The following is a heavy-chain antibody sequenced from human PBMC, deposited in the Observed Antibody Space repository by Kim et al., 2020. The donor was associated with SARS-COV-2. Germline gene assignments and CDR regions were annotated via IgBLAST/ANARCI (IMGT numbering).Heavy chain of an antibody. V-gene: IGHV3-43D*03. D-gene: IGHD1-1*01. Sequence: TYYADSVKGRFTISRDNSKNSLYLQMNSLRAEDTALYYCAKARNDIWFDYWGQGTLVTVSS. CDR2: T. CDR3: AKARNDIWFDY. J-gene: IGHJ4*02.